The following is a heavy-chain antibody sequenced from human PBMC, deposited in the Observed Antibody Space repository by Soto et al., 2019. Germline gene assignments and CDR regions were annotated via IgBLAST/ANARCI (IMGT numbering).Heavy chain of an antibody. J-gene: IGHJ4*02. CDR2: IDFRRGST. CDR3: ASQAVEPPPYYFDF. D-gene: IGHD1-1*01. Sequence: KPGGSLRLSCAASGFTLSIYSMSWVRQAPGKGLEWVSSIDFRRGSTYYADSVKGRFTISRDNTKNSVFLQLNSLRAEDTAVYYCASQAVEPPPYYFDFWGQGTLVTVSS. V-gene: IGHV3-21*01. CDR1: GFTLSIYS.